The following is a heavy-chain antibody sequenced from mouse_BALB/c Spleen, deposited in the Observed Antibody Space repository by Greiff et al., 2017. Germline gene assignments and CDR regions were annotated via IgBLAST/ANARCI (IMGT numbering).Heavy chain of an antibody. D-gene: IGHD1-1*01. Sequence: QVQLQQSGPGLVQPSQSLSITCTVSGFSLTSYGVHWVRQSPGKGLEWLGVIWSGGSTDYNAAFISRLSISKDNSKSQVFFKMNSLQANDTAIYYCARNGIYYYGSSSGYFDYWGQGTTLTVSS. CDR3: ARNGIYYYGSSSGYFDY. CDR2: IWSGGST. V-gene: IGHV2-2*02. J-gene: IGHJ2*01. CDR1: GFSLTSYG.